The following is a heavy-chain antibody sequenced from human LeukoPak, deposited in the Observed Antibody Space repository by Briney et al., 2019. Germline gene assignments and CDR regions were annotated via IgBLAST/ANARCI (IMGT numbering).Heavy chain of an antibody. Sequence: GGSLRLSCAASGFTVSSNYMSWVRQAPGKGLEWVSVIYSGGSTYYADSVKGRFTISRDNSKNTLYLQMNSLRAEDTAVYYCARGTRDYYDSSGYYYRGAFGIWGQGTMVTVSS. CDR1: GFTVSSNY. CDR3: ARGTRDYYDSSGYYYRGAFGI. CDR2: IYSGGST. D-gene: IGHD3-22*01. V-gene: IGHV3-53*01. J-gene: IGHJ3*02.